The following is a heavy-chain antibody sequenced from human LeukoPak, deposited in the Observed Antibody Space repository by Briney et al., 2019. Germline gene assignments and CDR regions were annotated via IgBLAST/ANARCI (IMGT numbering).Heavy chain of an antibody. Sequence: PGESLRLSCAASGFTFSSYAMHWVRQAPGKGLEWVAVISYDGSNKYYADSVKGRFTISRDNSKNTLYLQMNSLRAEDTAVYYCARDNVLYDILTGFDYWGQGTLVTVSS. J-gene: IGHJ4*02. CDR1: GFTFSSYA. CDR3: ARDNVLYDILTGFDY. D-gene: IGHD3-9*01. CDR2: ISYDGSNK. V-gene: IGHV3-30*04.